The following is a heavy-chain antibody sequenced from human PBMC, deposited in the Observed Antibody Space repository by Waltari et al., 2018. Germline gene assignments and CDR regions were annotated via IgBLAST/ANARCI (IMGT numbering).Heavy chain of an antibody. CDR2: ISGDSRFI. CDR3: ARDRRGYFDY. V-gene: IGHV3-21*01. D-gene: IGHD3-16*01. J-gene: IGHJ4*02. Sequence: EVQLVESGGGLVKPGGSLRLSCEASGFTFSAYSMNWVRQAPGQGLAWVSSISGDSRFIYYAESVNGRFTISSDDAKNSLYLQMNSLRVEDTAVYYCARDRRGYFDYWGPGTLVSVSS. CDR1: GFTFSAYS.